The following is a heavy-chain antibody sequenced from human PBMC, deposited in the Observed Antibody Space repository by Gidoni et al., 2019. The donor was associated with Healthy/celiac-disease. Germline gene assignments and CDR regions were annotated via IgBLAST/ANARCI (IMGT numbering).Heavy chain of an antibody. CDR3: ARDSAVAGPFDY. CDR1: GFTFSSYW. Sequence: EVQLVESGGGLVPPGGSLRLSCASSGFTFSSYWMSWVRKAPGKGLEWLANIKQDGSEKYYVDSGKGRFTIARDNAKNSLYLQMNSLRAEDTAVYYCARDSAVAGPFDYWGQGTLVTVSS. J-gene: IGHJ4*02. V-gene: IGHV3-7*01. D-gene: IGHD6-19*01. CDR2: IKQDGSEK.